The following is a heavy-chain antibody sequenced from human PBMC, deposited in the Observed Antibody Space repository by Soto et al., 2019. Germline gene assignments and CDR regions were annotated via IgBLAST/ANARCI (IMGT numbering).Heavy chain of an antibody. Sequence: PGGSLRLSXAASGFAVSTHYMSWVRQAPGKGLEWVSVLSSGGSTYYADSVEGRSTISGDIYKNSVFLQMDSLRAEDTAVYYCASNTTPGGMDVWGQGTTVTVSS. V-gene: IGHV3-53*01. CDR1: GFAVSTHY. J-gene: IGHJ6*02. CDR3: ASNTTPGGMDV. CDR2: LSSGGST. D-gene: IGHD1-26*01.